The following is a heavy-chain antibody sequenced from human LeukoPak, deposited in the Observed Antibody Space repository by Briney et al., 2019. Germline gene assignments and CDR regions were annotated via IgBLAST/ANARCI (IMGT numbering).Heavy chain of an antibody. CDR1: GDSISSDY. D-gene: IGHD5-18*01. Sequence: SETLSLTCNVSGDSISSDYWSWIRQPPGKGLEWIGHIYYSGSTNYNPSLKSRVTILVDASKNHFSLKVSSVTAADTAVYYCASGGIQLWPYDAFDIWGQGTMVTVSS. CDR3: ASGGIQLWPYDAFDI. V-gene: IGHV4-59*01. CDR2: IYYSGST. J-gene: IGHJ3*02.